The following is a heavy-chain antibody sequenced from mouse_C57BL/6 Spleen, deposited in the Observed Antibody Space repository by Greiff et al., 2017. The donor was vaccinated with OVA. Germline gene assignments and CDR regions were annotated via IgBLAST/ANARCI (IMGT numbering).Heavy chain of an antibody. V-gene: IGHV1-82*01. J-gene: IGHJ4*01. CDR1: GYAFSSSW. CDR3: AREGLYYARDY. CDR2: IYPGDGDT. Sequence: VQLQQSGPELVKPGASVKISCKASGYAFSSSWMNWVKQRPGKGLEWIGRIYPGDGDTNYNGKFKGKATLTADKSSSTAYMQLSSLTSEDSAVYFCAREGLYYARDYWGQGTSVTVSS.